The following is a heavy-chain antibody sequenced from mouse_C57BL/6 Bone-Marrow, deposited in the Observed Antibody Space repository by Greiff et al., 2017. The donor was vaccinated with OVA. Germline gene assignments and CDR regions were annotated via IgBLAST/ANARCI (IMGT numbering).Heavy chain of an antibody. CDR2: IYWDDDK. CDR3: ARRGDYYGNSDYAMDY. V-gene: IGHV8-12*01. CDR1: GFSLSTSGMG. Sequence: QVTLKESGPGILQSSQTLSLTCSFSGFSLSTSGMGVSWIRQPSGKGLEWLAHIYWDDDKRYNPSLKSRLTISKDTSRNQVFLKITSVDTADTATYYCARRGDYYGNSDYAMDYWGQGTSVTVSS. D-gene: IGHD2-1*01. J-gene: IGHJ4*01.